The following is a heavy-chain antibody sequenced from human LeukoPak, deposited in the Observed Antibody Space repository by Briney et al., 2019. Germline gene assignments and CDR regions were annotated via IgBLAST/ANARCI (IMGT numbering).Heavy chain of an antibody. V-gene: IGHV3-11*04. J-gene: IGHJ4*02. CDR3: ARGHVVPGLVFDL. Sequence: GGSLRLSCASSGFIFSDHHMSWIRQAPGKGLEWISNIGLRGSTIEYAESVKGRFTISRDDAKNSLYLQMSGLRDEDTAIYYCARGHVVPGLVFDLWGQGTLVSVSS. CDR2: IGLRGSTI. CDR1: GFIFSDHH. D-gene: IGHD3-10*01.